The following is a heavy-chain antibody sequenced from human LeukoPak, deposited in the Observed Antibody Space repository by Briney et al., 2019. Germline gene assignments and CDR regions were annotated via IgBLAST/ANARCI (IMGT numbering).Heavy chain of an antibody. V-gene: IGHV3-66*02. CDR3: ARDRGYCSGGSCSSYNWFDP. J-gene: IGHJ5*02. D-gene: IGHD2-15*01. CDR1: GFTVSSNY. CDR2: IYSAGGT. Sequence: GGSLRLSCAASGFTVSSNYMSWVRQAPGKGLEWVSLIYSAGGTYYADSVKGRFTISRDNSKNTLYLQMNSLRAEDTAVYYCARDRGYCSGGSCSSYNWFDPWGQGTLVTVSS.